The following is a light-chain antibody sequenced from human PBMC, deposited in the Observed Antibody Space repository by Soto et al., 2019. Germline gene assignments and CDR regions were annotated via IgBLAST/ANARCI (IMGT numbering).Light chain of an antibody. Sequence: DIHNTHCPSTLSESVGDRVPITGRASQNVKRWLAWYQQKPAKAPSLLIYEASTLQTGVPSRFGGSGAETEFTLTTNSLQQHDSATEYYQQYNRYSGTFGQGTEVDIK. CDR1: QNVKRW. CDR3: QQYNRYSGT. J-gene: IGKJ1*01. V-gene: IGKV1-5*03. CDR2: EAS.